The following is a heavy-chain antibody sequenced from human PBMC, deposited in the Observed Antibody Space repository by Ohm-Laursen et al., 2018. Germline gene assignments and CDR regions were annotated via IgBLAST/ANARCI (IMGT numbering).Heavy chain of an antibody. CDR3: AREDSLTYYYDSSRPAYFDY. D-gene: IGHD3-22*01. CDR1: GFTVSSNY. Sequence: SLRLSCTASGFTVSSNYMSWVRQAPGKGLEWVSVIYSGGSTYYADSVKGRFTISRDNSKNTLYLQMNSLRAEDTAVYYCAREDSLTYYYDSSRPAYFDYWGQGTLVTVSS. CDR2: IYSGGST. V-gene: IGHV3-66*01. J-gene: IGHJ4*02.